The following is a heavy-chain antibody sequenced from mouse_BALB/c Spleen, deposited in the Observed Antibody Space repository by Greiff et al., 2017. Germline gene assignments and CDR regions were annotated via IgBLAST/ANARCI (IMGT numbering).Heavy chain of an antibody. CDR2: ISYSGST. CDR3: ALKRYAFAY. J-gene: IGHJ3*01. CDR1: GYSITSDYA. D-gene: IGHD1-3*01. Sequence: EVQLVESGPGLVKPSQSLSLTCTVTGYSITSDYAWNWIRQFPGNKLEWMGYISYSGSTSYNPSLKSRISITRDTSKNQFFLQLNSVTTEDTATYYCALKRYAFAYWGQGTLVTVSA. V-gene: IGHV3-2*02.